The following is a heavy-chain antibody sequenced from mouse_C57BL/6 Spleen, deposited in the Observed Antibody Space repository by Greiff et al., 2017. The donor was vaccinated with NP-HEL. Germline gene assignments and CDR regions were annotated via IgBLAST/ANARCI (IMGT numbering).Heavy chain of an antibody. J-gene: IGHJ1*03. V-gene: IGHV1-22*01. Sequence: EVKLVESGPELVKPGASVKMSCKASGYTFTDYNMHWVKQSHGKSLEWIGYINPNNGGTSYNQKFKGKATLTVNKSSSTAYMELRSLTSEDSAVYYCATHGSSYEWYFDVWGTGTTVTVSS. CDR1: GYTFTDYN. CDR2: INPNNGGT. CDR3: ATHGSSYEWYFDV. D-gene: IGHD1-1*01.